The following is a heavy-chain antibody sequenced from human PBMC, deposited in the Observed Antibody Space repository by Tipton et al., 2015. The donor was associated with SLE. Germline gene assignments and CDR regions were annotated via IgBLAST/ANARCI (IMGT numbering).Heavy chain of an antibody. V-gene: IGHV4-39*07. Sequence: TLSLTCTVSGGSISSYSWGWIRQPPGKGLEWIGSINYSGTTSYNPSLKSRVTISVDTSKNQFSLKLSSVTAADTAVYYCARADWSGYLFGYWGQGTLVTVSS. J-gene: IGHJ4*02. CDR1: GGSISSYS. CDR3: ARADWSGYLFGY. CDR2: INYSGTT. D-gene: IGHD3-3*01.